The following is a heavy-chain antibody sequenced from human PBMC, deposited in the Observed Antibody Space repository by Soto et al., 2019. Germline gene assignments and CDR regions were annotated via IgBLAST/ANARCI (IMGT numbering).Heavy chain of an antibody. V-gene: IGHV1-2*02. CDR3: ARSLTEGYCTITGCYTRPLYGMDV. D-gene: IGHD2-2*02. Sequence: QEQLVQSGAEVKKPGASVKVSCKASGYTFTGYHIHWLRQAPGQGLDGMGWLNPNSGGTNYAQKFQGRVTVTRDTPTSTASMELSRLTSDDTAVYYCARSLTEGYCTITGCYTRPLYGMDVWGQGTTVTVSS. CDR1: GYTFTGYH. CDR2: LNPNSGGT. J-gene: IGHJ6*02.